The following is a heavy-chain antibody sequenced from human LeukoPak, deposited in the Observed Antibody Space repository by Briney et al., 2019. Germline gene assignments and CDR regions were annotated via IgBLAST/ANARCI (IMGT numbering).Heavy chain of an antibody. CDR1: GFTFSSYA. J-gene: IGHJ5*02. V-gene: IGHV3-30*04. CDR3: ARDLPYGSSSNWFDP. Sequence: GRSLRLSCAASGFTFSSYAMHWVRQAPGKGLGWVAIISDDGSTKYYADSVKGRFTIFRDNSKNTLYLQMNSLRAEDMAIYYCARDLPYGSSSNWFDPWGQGTLVTVSS. D-gene: IGHD6-13*01. CDR2: ISDDGSTK.